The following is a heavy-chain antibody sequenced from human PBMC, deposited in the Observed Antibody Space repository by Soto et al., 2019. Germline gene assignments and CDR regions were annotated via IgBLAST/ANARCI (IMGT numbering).Heavy chain of an antibody. CDR2: IIPIFGTA. CDR1: GGTFSSYA. CDR3: ARTLYNWNDPFDY. Sequence: GASVKVSCKASGGTFSSYAISWVRQAPGQGLEWMGGIIPIFGTANYAQKFQGRVTITADESTSTAYMELSSLRSEDTAVYYCARTLYNWNDPFDYWGQGTLVTVSS. J-gene: IGHJ4*02. V-gene: IGHV1-69*13. D-gene: IGHD1-1*01.